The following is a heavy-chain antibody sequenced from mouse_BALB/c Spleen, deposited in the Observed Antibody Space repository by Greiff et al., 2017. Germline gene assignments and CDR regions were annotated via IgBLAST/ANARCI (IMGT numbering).Heavy chain of an antibody. J-gene: IGHJ2*01. CDR3: TRDQYYGNYYYFDY. CDR1: GFTFSSYT. D-gene: IGHD2-1*01. Sequence: EVMLVESGGGLVKPGGSLKLSCAASGFTFSSYTMSWVRQTPEKRLEWVATISSGGSYTYYPDSVKGRFTISRDNAKNTLYLQMSSLKSEDTAMYYCTRDQYYGNYYYFDYWGQGTTLTVSS. CDR2: ISSGGSYT. V-gene: IGHV5-6-4*01.